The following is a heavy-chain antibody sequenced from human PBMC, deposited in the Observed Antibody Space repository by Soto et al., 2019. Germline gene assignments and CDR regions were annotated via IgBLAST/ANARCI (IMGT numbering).Heavy chain of an antibody. CDR2: INHSGST. CDR3: AREVWGSGRIRFDP. CDR1: GGSFSDYY. J-gene: IGHJ5*02. Sequence: QVQLQQWGAGLLKPSETLSLTCAVYGGSFSDYYWSWIRQPPGKGLEWIGEINHSGSTNYNPSLKSRVTISVDTSKNHFSLKLSSVTAADTAVYYCAREVWGSGRIRFDPWGQGTLVTVSS. V-gene: IGHV4-34*01. D-gene: IGHD3-10*01.